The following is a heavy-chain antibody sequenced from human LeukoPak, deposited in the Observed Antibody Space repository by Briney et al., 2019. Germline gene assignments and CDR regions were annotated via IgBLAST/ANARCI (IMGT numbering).Heavy chain of an antibody. CDR2: INPSGGST. V-gene: IGHV1-46*01. CDR3: ARDSGYRHYYYYYYMDV. Sequence: ASVKVSCKASGYTFTSYYMHWVRQAPGQGLEWMGIINPSGGSTSYAQKFQGRVTITADKSTSTAYMELSSLRSEDTAVYYCARDSGYRHYYYYYYMDVWGKGTTVTVSS. J-gene: IGHJ6*03. D-gene: IGHD5-12*01. CDR1: GYTFTSYY.